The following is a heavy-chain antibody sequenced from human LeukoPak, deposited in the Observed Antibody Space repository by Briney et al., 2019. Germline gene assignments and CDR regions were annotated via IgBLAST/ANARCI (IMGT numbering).Heavy chain of an antibody. V-gene: IGHV1-69*02. Sequence: ASVNVSCKASGGTFSSYTISWVRQAPGQGLEWMGRIIPILGIANYAQKFQGRVTITADKSTSTAYMELSSLRSEDTAVYYCATPEGNSGWYNRVGLDYWGQGTLVTVSS. CDR3: ATPEGNSGWYNRVGLDY. CDR2: IIPILGIA. CDR1: GGTFSSYT. J-gene: IGHJ4*02. D-gene: IGHD6-19*01.